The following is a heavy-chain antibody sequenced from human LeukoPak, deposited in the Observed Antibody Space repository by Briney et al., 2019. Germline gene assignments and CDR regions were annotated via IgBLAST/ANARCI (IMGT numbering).Heavy chain of an antibody. Sequence: SGGSLRLSCAASGFTFSSYSMNWVRQAPGKGLEWVSSISSSSSYIYYADSVKGRFTISRDNAKNSLYLQMNSLRAEDTAMYYCARSPYLDFWSGYYLNYYYGMDVWGQGTTVTVSS. CDR2: ISSSSSYI. D-gene: IGHD3-3*01. V-gene: IGHV3-21*01. CDR1: GFTFSSYS. CDR3: ARSPYLDFWSGYYLNYYYGMDV. J-gene: IGHJ6*02.